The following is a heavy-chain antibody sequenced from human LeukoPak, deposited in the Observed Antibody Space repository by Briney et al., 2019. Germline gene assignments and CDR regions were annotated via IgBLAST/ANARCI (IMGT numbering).Heavy chain of an antibody. V-gene: IGHV1-2*02. D-gene: IGHD3-3*01. J-gene: IGHJ4*02. CDR1: GYTFTGYF. Sequence: ASVKVSCKASGYTFTGYFMHWVRQAPGQGPEWMGWINLNSGGANFAPKFQGRVTMTWDTSISTAYMELSRLRSDDTAVYYCASVPEKRFLEWLPLDSWGQGTLVTVSS. CDR2: INLNSGGA. CDR3: ASVPEKRFLEWLPLDS.